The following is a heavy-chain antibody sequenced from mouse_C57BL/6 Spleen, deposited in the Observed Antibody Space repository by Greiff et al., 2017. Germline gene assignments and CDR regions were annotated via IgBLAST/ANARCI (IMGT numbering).Heavy chain of an antibody. CDR1: GYTFTSYG. CDR3: ERQSSVGWYFGV. CDR2: IYPSDGST. Sequence: QVQLQQSGPELVKPGASVKLSCKASGYTFTSYGINWVKQRPGQGLEWIGWIYPSDGSTKYNEKFKGKATLTVDTSSSTAYMELHSLTSEDSAVYVCERQSSVGWYFGVWGTGATVTVSS. V-gene: IGHV1-85*01. J-gene: IGHJ1*03. D-gene: IGHD1-3*01.